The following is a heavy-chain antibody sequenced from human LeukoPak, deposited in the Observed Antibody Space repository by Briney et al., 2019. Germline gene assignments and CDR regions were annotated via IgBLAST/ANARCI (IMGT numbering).Heavy chain of an antibody. Sequence: PSETLSLTCTVSGGSISNYCWSWIRQPPGRGLEWIGYVYSSGSTNYNPSLKSRVTISVDTSKNQLSLKLSSVTAADTAVYYCARGPTRYYFDYWGQGTLVTVSS. J-gene: IGHJ4*02. CDR3: ARGPTRYYFDY. CDR1: GGSISNYC. CDR2: VYSSGST. V-gene: IGHV4-59*01.